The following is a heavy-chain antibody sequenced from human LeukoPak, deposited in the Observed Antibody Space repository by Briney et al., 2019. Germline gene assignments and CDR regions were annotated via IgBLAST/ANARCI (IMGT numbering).Heavy chain of an antibody. J-gene: IGHJ3*02. V-gene: IGHV3-30*04. CDR2: ISYDGSNK. D-gene: IGHD4-17*01. CDR1: GLTFSSYA. CDR3: ARDGPVTTADDAFDI. Sequence: GGSLRLSCAASGLTFSSYAMHWVRQCPVPGLDRVAVISYDGSNKYYADSVKGRFTISRDNSKNTLYLQMNSLRAEDTAVYYCARDGPVTTADDAFDIWGQGTMVTVSS.